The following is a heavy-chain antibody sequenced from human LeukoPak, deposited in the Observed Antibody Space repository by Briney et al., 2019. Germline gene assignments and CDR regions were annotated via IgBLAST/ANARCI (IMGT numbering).Heavy chain of an antibody. CDR1: GFTFSSYA. J-gene: IGHJ4*02. V-gene: IGHV3-9*01. CDR2: ISWNSGSI. CDR3: AKDYYKGGYSSGRRGFDY. Sequence: PGGSLRLSCAASGFTFSSYAMHWVRQAPGKGLEWVSGISWNSGSIGYADSVKGRFTISRDNAKNSLYLQMNSLRAEDTALYYCAKDYYKGGYSSGRRGFDYWGQGTLVTVSS. D-gene: IGHD6-19*01.